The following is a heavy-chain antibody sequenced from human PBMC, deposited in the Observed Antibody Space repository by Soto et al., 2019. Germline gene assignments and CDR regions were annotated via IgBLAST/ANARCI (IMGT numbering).Heavy chain of an antibody. V-gene: IGHV1-46*01. CDR2: INPSGGST. J-gene: IGHJ6*02. CDR1: GYTFTSYY. Sequence: QVQLVQSGAEVKKPGASVKVSCKASGYTFTSYYMHWVRQAPGQGLEWMGIINPSGGSTSYAQKFQGRVTLTRDSSTSTVYMELSSLRSEDTAVYYCLRGSWFGDFRPDGMDVWGQGTTVTVSS. D-gene: IGHD3-10*01. CDR3: LRGSWFGDFRPDGMDV.